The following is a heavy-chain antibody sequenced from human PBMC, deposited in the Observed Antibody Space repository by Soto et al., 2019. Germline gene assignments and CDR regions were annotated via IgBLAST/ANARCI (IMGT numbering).Heavy chain of an antibody. D-gene: IGHD6-19*01. Sequence: GGSLRLSCAASGFTFSSYSMNWVRQAPGKGLEWVSSISSSSSYIYYADSVKGRFTISRDNAKNSLYLQMNSLRAEDTAVYYCAREMAEPRPRGWHPHNWGQGTLVPVSS. CDR2: ISSSSSYI. CDR1: GFTFSSYS. J-gene: IGHJ1*01. CDR3: AREMAEPRPRGWHPHN. V-gene: IGHV3-21*01.